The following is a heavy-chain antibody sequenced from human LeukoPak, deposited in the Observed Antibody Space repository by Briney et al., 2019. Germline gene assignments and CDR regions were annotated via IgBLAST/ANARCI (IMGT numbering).Heavy chain of an antibody. CDR3: ARGKTSQNIVTRKTYNWFDP. CDR2: ISSSSSYI. J-gene: IGHJ5*02. V-gene: IGHV3-21*04. Sequence: GGSLRLSCAASGFTFSSYSMNWVRQAPGKGLEWVSSISSSSSYIYYADSVKGRFTISRDNSKNTLYLQMNSLRAEDTAVYYCARGKTSQNIVTRKTYNWFDPWGQGTLVTVSS. D-gene: IGHD2/OR15-2a*01. CDR1: GFTFSSYS.